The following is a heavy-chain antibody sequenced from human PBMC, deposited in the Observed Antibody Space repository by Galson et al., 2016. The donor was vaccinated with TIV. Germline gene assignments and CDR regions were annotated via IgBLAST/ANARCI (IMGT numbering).Heavy chain of an antibody. J-gene: IGHJ2*01. Sequence: PALVKPTQTLTLTCTFSGFSLNSNGMCVSWIRQPPGKALEWFARIDWDGDKYYSTFLQTRLTISKDTSKNQVVLTMTNMDPVDTATYYCVRTPYGDSFGWYFDLWGRGTLVTVSS. CDR3: VRTPYGDSFGWYFDL. V-gene: IGHV2-70*11. CDR2: IDWDGDK. CDR1: GFSLNSNGMC. D-gene: IGHD4-17*01.